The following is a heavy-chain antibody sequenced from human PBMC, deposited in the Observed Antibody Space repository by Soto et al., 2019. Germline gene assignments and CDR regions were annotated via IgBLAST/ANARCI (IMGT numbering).Heavy chain of an antibody. V-gene: IGHV4-34*01. CDR3: ARGGKICNRSIVVVAATLAPRGSYNWFDP. Sequence: TSETLSLTCAVYGGSFSGYYWSWIRQPPGKGLEWIGEINHSGSTNYNPSLKSRVTISVDTSKNQFSLKLSSVTAADTAVYYCARGGKICNRSIVVVAATLAPRGSYNWFDPGGQGTLVTVSS. CDR2: INHSGST. D-gene: IGHD2-15*01. J-gene: IGHJ5*02. CDR1: GGSFSGYY.